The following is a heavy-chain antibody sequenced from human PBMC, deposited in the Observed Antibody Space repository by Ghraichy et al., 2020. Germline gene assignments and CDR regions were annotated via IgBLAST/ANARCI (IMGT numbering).Heavy chain of an antibody. CDR3: ARGNPYYGPDY. D-gene: IGHD3-10*01. CDR2: ISGSSSTI. Sequence: GGSLRLSCAASGFTLSSYSMNWVRQAPGKGLEWVSYISGSSSTIYYADSVKGRFTISRDNSKNTLYLQMNSLRAEDTAVYYCARGNPYYGPDYWGQGTLVTVSS. V-gene: IGHV3-48*01. J-gene: IGHJ4*02. CDR1: GFTLSSYS.